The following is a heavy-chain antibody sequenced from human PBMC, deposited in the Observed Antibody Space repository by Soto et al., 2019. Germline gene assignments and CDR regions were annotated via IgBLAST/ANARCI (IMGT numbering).Heavy chain of an antibody. CDR1: GFTVSSNQ. D-gene: IGHD4-17*01. J-gene: IGHJ4*02. CDR2: LYGGGST. V-gene: IGHV3-66*01. CDR3: AKSYGDYAYFDY. Sequence: EVQLVESGGGLVPPGGSLRLSCAASGFTVSSNQMSWVRQAPGKGLEWVSGLYGGGSTYYADSVKGRFTISRDNSKNTLYLQMNSLRAEDTAVYYCAKSYGDYAYFDYWGQGTLVTGSS.